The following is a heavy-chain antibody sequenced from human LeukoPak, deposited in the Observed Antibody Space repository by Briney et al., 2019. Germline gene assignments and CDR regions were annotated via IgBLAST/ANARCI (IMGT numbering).Heavy chain of an antibody. V-gene: IGHV3-30-3*01. CDR1: GFTFSSYA. CDR2: ISYDGSNK. CDR3: ARIVGATANDAFDI. Sequence: GGSLRLSCAASGFTFSSYAMHWVRQAPGKGLEWVAVISYDGSNKYYADSVKGRFTISRDNSKNTLYLQMNSLRAEDTAVYYCARIVGATANDAFDIWGQGTMVTVSS. D-gene: IGHD1-26*01. J-gene: IGHJ3*02.